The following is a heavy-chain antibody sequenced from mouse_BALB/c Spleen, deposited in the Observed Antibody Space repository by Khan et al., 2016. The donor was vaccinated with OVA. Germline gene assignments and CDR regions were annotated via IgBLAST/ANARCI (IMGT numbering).Heavy chain of an antibody. CDR3: ARGNYYGYYFDY. CDR2: ISYSGVT. D-gene: IGHD1-1*01. J-gene: IGHJ2*01. V-gene: IGHV3-2*02. CDR1: GYSITSGYA. Sequence: EVELVESGPGLVKPSQSLPLTCTVTGYSITSGYAWNWIRQFPGNKLEWMGYISYSGVTSYTPYLKSRISITRDTSKNQFFLQLTSVTTEDTATYYCARGNYYGYYFDYWGQGTTLTVSS.